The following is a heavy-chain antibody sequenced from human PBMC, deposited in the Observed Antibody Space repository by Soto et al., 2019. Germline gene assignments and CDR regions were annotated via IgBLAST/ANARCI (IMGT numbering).Heavy chain of an antibody. V-gene: IGHV1-69*12. D-gene: IGHD2-21*02. CDR2: IIPIFGTA. CDR3: AREGAYCRGDCSLAYFQH. CDR1: GGTFSSYA. Sequence: QVQLVQSGAEVKKPGSSVKVSCKASGGTFSSYAISWVRQAPGQGLEWMGGIIPIFGTANYAQKFQGRVTITADESTSTAYMELSSVRSEDTAVYYCAREGAYCRGDCSLAYFQHWGQGTLVTVSS. J-gene: IGHJ1*01.